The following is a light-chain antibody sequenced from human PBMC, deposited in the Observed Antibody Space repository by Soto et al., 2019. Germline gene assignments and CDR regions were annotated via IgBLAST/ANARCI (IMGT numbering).Light chain of an antibody. J-gene: IGKJ1*01. CDR3: RQYQTYSQ. CDR1: QSINTW. CDR2: KAS. Sequence: DIQLTQSPSTLSASVGDRVTITCRATQSINTWLAWYQLQPGRAPKLLIYKASTLEIGVPSRFSGSGSGTEFTLTISSLQPDDFATYYCRQYQTYSQFGQGTKVEIK. V-gene: IGKV1-5*03.